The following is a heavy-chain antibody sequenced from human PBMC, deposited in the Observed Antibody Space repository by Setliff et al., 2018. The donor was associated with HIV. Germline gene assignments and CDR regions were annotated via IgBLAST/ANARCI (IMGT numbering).Heavy chain of an antibody. CDR1: GFTFSKSA. J-gene: IGHJ5*01. CDR2: INAANGHA. D-gene: IGHD3-10*01. V-gene: IGHV1-3*01. Sequence: ASVQVSCQASGFTFSKSAIHWVRQAPGQRLELMAWINAANGHAKYSQKFQGRVTITRDTSATIAYMELSSLTSEDTALYFCARTDYDSGKSVLDSWGQGTLVTVSS. CDR3: ARTDYDSGKSVLDS.